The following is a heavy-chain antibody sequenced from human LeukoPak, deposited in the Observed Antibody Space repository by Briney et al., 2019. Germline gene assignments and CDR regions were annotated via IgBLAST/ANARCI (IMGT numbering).Heavy chain of an antibody. CDR2: IYSSGGT. CDR3: AMYITGTPAHFYY. J-gene: IGHJ4*02. Sequence: SETLSLTCTVSAGIISSYYRSWVRQAAGKGLEWVGRIYSSGGTNYNPSLKRRVTISLDKSKNQLSLKMNCMTAGDTAVYYCAMYITGTPAHFYYFVQGTLVTVSS. V-gene: IGHV4-4*07. D-gene: IGHD1-7*01. CDR1: AGIISSYY.